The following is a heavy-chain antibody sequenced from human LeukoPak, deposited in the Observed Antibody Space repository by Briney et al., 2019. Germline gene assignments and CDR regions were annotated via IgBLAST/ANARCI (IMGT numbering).Heavy chain of an antibody. CDR2: IIPIFGTA. CDR3: ARAYYEVDY. J-gene: IGHJ4*02. CDR1: GGTFSSYA. D-gene: IGHD2/OR15-2a*01. Sequence: VASVKVSCKASGGTFSSYAISWVRQAPGQGLEWMGGIIPIFGTANYAQKFQGRVTMTRDTSTSTVFMELSSLTYEDTAVHYCARAYYEVDYWGQGTLVTVSS. V-gene: IGHV1-69*05.